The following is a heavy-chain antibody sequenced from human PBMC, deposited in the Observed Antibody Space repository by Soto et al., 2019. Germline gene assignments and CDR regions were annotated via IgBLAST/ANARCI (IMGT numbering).Heavy chain of an antibody. CDR2: ISGRCGST. Sequence: GSLRLSCAASGFTFSSYAMSWVRQAPGKGLEWVSAISGRCGSTYYADSVKGRFTISRDNSKNTLYLQMTSLRAEDTAVYYCAKDAVAGSAEYFQHWGQGTLVTVSS. D-gene: IGHD6-19*01. CDR1: GFTFSSYA. J-gene: IGHJ1*01. CDR3: AKDAVAGSAEYFQH. V-gene: IGHV3-23*01.